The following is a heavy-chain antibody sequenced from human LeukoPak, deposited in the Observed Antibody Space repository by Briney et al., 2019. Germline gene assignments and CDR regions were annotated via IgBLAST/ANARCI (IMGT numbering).Heavy chain of an antibody. CDR3: ARSGYSYGSPYSFDY. J-gene: IGHJ4*02. CDR2: IYPGDSDT. CDR1: GYSFTSYW. D-gene: IGHD5-18*01. V-gene: IGHV5-51*01. Sequence: GESLKISCKGSGYSFTSYWIGWVRQMPGKGLEWMGIIYPGDSDTRYSPSFQGQVTISADKSISTAYLQWSSLKASDTAMYYCARSGYSYGSPYSFDYWGQGTLVTDSS.